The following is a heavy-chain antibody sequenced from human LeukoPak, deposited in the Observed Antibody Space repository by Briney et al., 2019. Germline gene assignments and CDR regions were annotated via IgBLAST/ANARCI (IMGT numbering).Heavy chain of an antibody. J-gene: IGHJ6*03. D-gene: IGHD1-20*01. Sequence: SETLSLTCTVSGGSISSYYWSWIRQPPGKGLEWIGYIYYSGSTNYNPSLKSRVTISVDTSKNQFSLKLSSVTAADTAVYYCARVVTGSPYYYYYMDVWGKGTMVTVSS. CDR1: GGSISSYY. CDR2: IYYSGST. CDR3: ARVVTGSPYYYYYMDV. V-gene: IGHV4-59*01.